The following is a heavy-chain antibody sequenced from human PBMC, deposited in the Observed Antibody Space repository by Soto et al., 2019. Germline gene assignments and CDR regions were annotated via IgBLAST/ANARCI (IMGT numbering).Heavy chain of an antibody. CDR1: GYTFTSYG. D-gene: IGHD6-19*01. J-gene: IGHJ3*02. Sequence: QVQLVQSGAEVKKPGASVKVSCKASGYTFTSYGISWVRQAPGQGLVWMCWISAYNGNTNYAQKLQGRVTMTTDTSTSTAYMELRSLSSDDTAVYSCARAPPYSSGWCGVYAFDIWGQGTMVTVSS. CDR3: ARAPPYSSGWCGVYAFDI. V-gene: IGHV1-18*01. CDR2: ISAYNGNT.